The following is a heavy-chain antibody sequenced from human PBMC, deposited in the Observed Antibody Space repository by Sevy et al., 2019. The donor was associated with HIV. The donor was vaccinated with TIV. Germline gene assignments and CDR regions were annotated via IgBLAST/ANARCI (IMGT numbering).Heavy chain of an antibody. V-gene: IGHV3-48*02. CDR2: FVASNNVI. Sequence: GGSLRLSCAVSGFTLSSHSIGWVRQAPGKGLEWVSYFVASNNVIYHADSVKGRFTISSDSAKNSLFLQMNSLRDEDTAVYYCVRRGRDGPSRFFDYWGRGTLVTVSS. J-gene: IGHJ4*02. CDR1: GFTLSSHS. CDR3: VRRGRDGPSRFFDY. D-gene: IGHD3-10*01.